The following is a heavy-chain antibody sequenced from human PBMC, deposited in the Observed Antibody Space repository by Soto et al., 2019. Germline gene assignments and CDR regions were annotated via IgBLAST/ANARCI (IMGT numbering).Heavy chain of an antibody. D-gene: IGHD3-10*01. V-gene: IGHV3-23*01. J-gene: IGHJ3*02. CDR3: ANAIDYPHDALDI. Sequence: VGSLRLSCAASGFTFSSYAMSWVRQAPGKGLEWVSAISGSGGSTYYADSVKGRFTISRDNSKNTLYLQMNSLRAEDTAVYYCANAIDYPHDALDIWGQGTMVTVSS. CDR1: GFTFSSYA. CDR2: ISGSGGST.